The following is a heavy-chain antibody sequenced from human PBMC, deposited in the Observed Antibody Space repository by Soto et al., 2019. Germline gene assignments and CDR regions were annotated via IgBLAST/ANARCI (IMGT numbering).Heavy chain of an antibody. Sequence: GGSLRLSCAASGFTFSSYSMNWVRQAPGKGLEWVSYISSSSSTIYYTDSVKGRFTISRDNAKNSLYLQMNSLRAEDTAVYYCARDRGWSPFDYWGQGTLVTVSS. J-gene: IGHJ4*02. V-gene: IGHV3-48*01. CDR1: GFTFSSYS. CDR2: ISSSSSTI. CDR3: ARDRGWSPFDY. D-gene: IGHD6-19*01.